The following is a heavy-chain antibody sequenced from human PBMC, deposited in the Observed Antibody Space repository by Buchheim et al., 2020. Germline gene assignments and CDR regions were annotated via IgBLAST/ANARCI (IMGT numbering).Heavy chain of an antibody. CDR2: IYYSGST. Sequence: QLQLQESGPGLVKPSETLSLTCTVSGGSISGSSYYWGWIRQPPGKGLEWIGSIYYSGSTYYNPSLKSRVTISVDTSKNQFSLKLSSVTAADTAVYYCARPVDSSGPDALGPNDAFDIWGQGT. D-gene: IGHD3-22*01. J-gene: IGHJ3*02. V-gene: IGHV4-39*01. CDR1: GGSISGSSYY. CDR3: ARPVDSSGPDALGPNDAFDI.